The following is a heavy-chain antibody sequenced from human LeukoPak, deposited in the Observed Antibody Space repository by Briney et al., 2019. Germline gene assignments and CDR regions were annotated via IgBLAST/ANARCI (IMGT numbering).Heavy chain of an antibody. CDR2: ISYDGSNK. J-gene: IGHJ4*02. Sequence: GGSLRLSCAASGFTFSSYAMHWVRQAPGKGLEWVAVISYDGSNKYYADSVKGRFTISRDNSKNTLYLQMNSLRAEDTAVYHCFCVDKSFDYWGQGTLGTVSS. D-gene: IGHD3-3*01. CDR3: FCVDKSFDY. V-gene: IGHV3-30-3*02. CDR1: GFTFSSYA.